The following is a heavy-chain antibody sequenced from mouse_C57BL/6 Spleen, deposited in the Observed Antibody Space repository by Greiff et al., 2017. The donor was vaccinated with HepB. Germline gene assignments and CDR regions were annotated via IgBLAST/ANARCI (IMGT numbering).Heavy chain of an antibody. CDR1: GFTFSSYA. CDR2: ISDGGSYT. Sequence: EVQRVESGGGLVKPGGSLKLSCAASGFTFSSYAMSWVRQTPEKRLEWVATISDGGSYTYYPDNVKGRFTISRDNAKNNLYLQMSHLKSEDTAMYYCARGRGYLGVWGTGTTVTVSS. J-gene: IGHJ1*03. CDR3: ARGRGYLGV. V-gene: IGHV5-4*01.